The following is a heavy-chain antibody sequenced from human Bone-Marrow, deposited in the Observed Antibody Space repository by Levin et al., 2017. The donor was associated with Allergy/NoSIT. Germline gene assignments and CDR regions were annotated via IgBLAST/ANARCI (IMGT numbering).Heavy chain of an antibody. V-gene: IGHV4-4*09. CDR1: GDSISDFY. CDR3: ARNYDFWSGYRTPLGFDV. CDR2: ISNTGST. J-gene: IGHJ6*02. D-gene: IGHD3-3*01. Sequence: SSETLSLTCTVSGDSISDFYWSWIRQPPGKGLEWIGWISNTGSTNYNPSLKGRVTISGDTSKNQLSLQVTSVTAADTAGYYCARNYDFWSGYRTPLGFDVWGQGTTVTVSS.